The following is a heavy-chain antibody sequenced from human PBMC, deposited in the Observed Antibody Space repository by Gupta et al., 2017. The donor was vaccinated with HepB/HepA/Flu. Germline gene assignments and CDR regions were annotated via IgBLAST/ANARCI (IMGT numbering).Heavy chain of an antibody. D-gene: IGHD3-10*01. CDR3: AREGDTMVRGADY. CDR1: GFTFSSYW. V-gene: IGHV3-7*01. J-gene: IGHJ4*02. Sequence: EVQLVESGGGLVQPGGSLRLSGAASGFTFSSYWMSWVRQAPGKGLEWVANIKQDGSEKYYVDSVKGRFTISRDNAKNSLYLQMNSLRAEDTAVYYCAREGDTMVRGADYWGQGTLVTVSS. CDR2: IKQDGSEK.